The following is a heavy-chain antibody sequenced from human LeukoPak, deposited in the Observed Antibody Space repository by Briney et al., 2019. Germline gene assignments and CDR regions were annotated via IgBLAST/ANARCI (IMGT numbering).Heavy chain of an antibody. CDR1: GFTFDDYA. CDR2: ISWNSGSI. D-gene: IGHD3-3*01. V-gene: IGHV3-9*01. Sequence: GGSLRLSCAASGFTFDDYAMHWVRQAPGKGLEWVSGISWNSGSIGYADSVKGRFTISRDNAKNSLYLQMNSLRAEDTALYYCAKDIHPSIVLRFLEWNYFDYWGQGTLVTVSS. CDR3: AKDIHPSIVLRFLEWNYFDY. J-gene: IGHJ4*02.